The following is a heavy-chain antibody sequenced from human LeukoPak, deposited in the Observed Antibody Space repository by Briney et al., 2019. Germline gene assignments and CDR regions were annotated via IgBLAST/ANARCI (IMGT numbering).Heavy chain of an antibody. V-gene: IGHV3-30*04. D-gene: IGHD3-16*01. CDR2: ISYDGSNK. J-gene: IGHJ4*02. CDR3: AKDSFAGAFVDY. Sequence: GGSLRLSCAASGFTFSSYAMHWVRQAPGKGLEWVAVISYDGSNKYYADSVKGRFTISRDNSKNTLYLQMNSLRAEDTAVYYRAKDSFAGAFVDYWGQGTLVTVSS. CDR1: GFTFSSYA.